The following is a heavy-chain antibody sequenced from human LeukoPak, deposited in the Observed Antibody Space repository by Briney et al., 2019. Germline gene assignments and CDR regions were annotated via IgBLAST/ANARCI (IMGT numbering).Heavy chain of an antibody. CDR2: IYTGGST. CDR3: VRDFWP. J-gene: IGHJ5*02. V-gene: IGHV4-61*02. Sequence: PSQTLSLTCTVSGGSMNSGGDYWTWIRQPAGKQLEWIGLIYTGGSTNYNPSLKSRVIIPIDTSKNQFSLKLTSVTAADTAVYYCVRDFWPWGQGTLVTVSS. CDR1: GGSMNSGGDY. D-gene: IGHD3-3*01.